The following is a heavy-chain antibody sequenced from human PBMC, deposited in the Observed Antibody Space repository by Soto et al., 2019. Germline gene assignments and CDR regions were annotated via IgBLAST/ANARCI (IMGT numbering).Heavy chain of an antibody. J-gene: IGHJ6*02. V-gene: IGHV3-33*01. CDR1: GFTFSSYG. Sequence: QVQLVESGGGVVQPGRSLRLSCAASGFTFSSYGMHWVRQAPGKGLEWVAVIWYDGSNKYYADSVKGRFTISRDNSKNTLYLQMNSLRAEDTAVYYCARDKNPHYYYYGMDVWGQGTTVTVSS. CDR3: ARDKNPHYYYYGMDV. CDR2: IWYDGSNK.